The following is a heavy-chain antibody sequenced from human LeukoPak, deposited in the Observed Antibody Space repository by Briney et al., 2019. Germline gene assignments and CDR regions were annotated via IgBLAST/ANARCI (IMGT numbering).Heavy chain of an antibody. CDR3: VRGGPSGSLDY. CDR1: GDSVSSNSST. J-gene: IGHJ4*02. CDR2: TYYRSKWYN. V-gene: IGHV6-1*01. Sequence: SQTLSLTCAISGDSVSSNSSTWDRIRQSPSRGLEWLGRTYYRSKWYNEYVKSVKSRITINPDTSKNQFSLQLNSVTPEDTAVYYCVRGGPSGSLDYWGQGTLVTVSS. D-gene: IGHD1-26*01.